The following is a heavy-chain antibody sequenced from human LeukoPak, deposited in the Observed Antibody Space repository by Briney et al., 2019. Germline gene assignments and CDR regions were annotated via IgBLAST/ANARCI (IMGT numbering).Heavy chain of an antibody. CDR3: ARGRSMGYYYMDV. CDR2: IYYTGST. Sequence: PSETLSLTCAVYGASYNAYYWSWIRQPPGKGLEWIGYIYYTGSTNYNPSLKSRVTISVDTSENQFSLKLTSVTAADTAVYHCARGRSMGYYYMDVWGKGTTVTVSS. CDR1: GASYNAYY. V-gene: IGHV4-59*01. J-gene: IGHJ6*03.